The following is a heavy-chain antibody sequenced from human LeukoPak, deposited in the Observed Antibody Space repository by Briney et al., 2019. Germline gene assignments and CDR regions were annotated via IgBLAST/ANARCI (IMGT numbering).Heavy chain of an antibody. CDR1: GYTFTSYA. D-gene: IGHD6-13*01. Sequence: GASVKVSCKASGYTFTSYAMNWVRQAPGQGLEWMGGIIPIFGTANYAQKFQGRVTITTDESTSTAYMELSSLRSEDTAVYYCVIAAHALGPHYFDYWGQGTLVTVSS. V-gene: IGHV1-69*05. J-gene: IGHJ4*02. CDR3: VIAAHALGPHYFDY. CDR2: IIPIFGTA.